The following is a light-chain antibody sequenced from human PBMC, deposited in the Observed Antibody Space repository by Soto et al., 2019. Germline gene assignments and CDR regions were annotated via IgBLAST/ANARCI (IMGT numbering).Light chain of an antibody. CDR1: QTISSC. V-gene: IGKV1-5*03. CDR3: QQSYSTTWT. CDR2: KAS. Sequence: DIKMTQSPSTLSGSVGDRVTITCRASQTISSCLAWYQQKPGKAPKLLIYKASTLKSGVPSRFSGSGSETDFTLTISSLQPEDFATYSCQQSYSTTWTFGQGTKVAI. J-gene: IGKJ1*01.